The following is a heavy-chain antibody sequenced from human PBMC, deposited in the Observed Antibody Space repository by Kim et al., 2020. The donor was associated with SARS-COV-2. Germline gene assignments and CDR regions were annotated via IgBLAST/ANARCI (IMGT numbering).Heavy chain of an antibody. J-gene: IGHJ4*02. D-gene: IGHD3-22*01. V-gene: IGHV1-69*01. CDR3: ARVPLKSSGYSVDY. Sequence: AQKFQGRVTITADESTSTAYMELSSLRSEDTAVYYCARVPLKSSGYSVDYWGQGTLVTVSS.